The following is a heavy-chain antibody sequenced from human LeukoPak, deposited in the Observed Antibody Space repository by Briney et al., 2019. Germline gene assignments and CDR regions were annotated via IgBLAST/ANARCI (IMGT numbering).Heavy chain of an antibody. CDR3: ARDWSSNYRLNWFDP. Sequence: ASVKVSCKASGGTFSSYTISWVRQAPGQGLEWMGRIIPILGIANYAQKFQGRVTITADKSTSTAYMELSSLRSEDTAVYYCARDWSSNYRLNWFDPWGQGTLVTVSS. J-gene: IGHJ5*02. D-gene: IGHD4-11*01. CDR1: GGTFSSYT. V-gene: IGHV1-69*04. CDR2: IIPILGIA.